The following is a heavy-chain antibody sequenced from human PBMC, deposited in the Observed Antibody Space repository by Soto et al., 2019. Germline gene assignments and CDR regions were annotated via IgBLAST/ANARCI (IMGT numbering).Heavy chain of an antibody. CDR2: ISWDGGST. Sequence: GGSLRLSCAASGFTFDDYTMHWVRQAPGKGLEWVSLISWDGGSTYYADSVKGRFTISRDNSKNSLYLQMNSLRTEDTALYYCAKDLGGYSYGPDYYHYGMDVWDQGTKVTVSS. CDR1: GFTFDDYT. CDR3: AKDLGGYSYGPDYYHYGMDV. V-gene: IGHV3-43*01. D-gene: IGHD5-18*01. J-gene: IGHJ6*02.